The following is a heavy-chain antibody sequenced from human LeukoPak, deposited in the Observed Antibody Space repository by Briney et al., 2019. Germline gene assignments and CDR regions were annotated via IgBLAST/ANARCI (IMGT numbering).Heavy chain of an antibody. CDR2: IKQDGSEK. Sequence: GGSLRLSCAASGFTFSSYWMSWVRQAPGKGLEWVANIKQDGSEKYYVDSVKGRFTVSRDNAKNTLYLQMNSLRVEDTAVYFCARGGFSHGFDVWGQGTVVTVSS. D-gene: IGHD5-12*01. CDR3: ARGGFSHGFDV. J-gene: IGHJ3*01. CDR1: GFTFSSYW. V-gene: IGHV3-7*01.